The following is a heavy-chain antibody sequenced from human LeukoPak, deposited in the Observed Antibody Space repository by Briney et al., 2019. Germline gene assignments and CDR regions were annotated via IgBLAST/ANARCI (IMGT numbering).Heavy chain of an antibody. V-gene: IGHV3-23*01. CDR3: AKSRRGYTYGKFDY. J-gene: IGHJ4*02. Sequence: PGRSLRLSCAASGFTFSTYAMSWVRQAPGKGLEWVSGISDSDGSTFYADSVKGRFTISRDNSENTLFLQLYSLRAEDTAVYYCAKSRRGYTYGKFDYWGQGSLVIVSS. CDR1: GFTFSTYA. D-gene: IGHD5-18*01. CDR2: ISDSDGST.